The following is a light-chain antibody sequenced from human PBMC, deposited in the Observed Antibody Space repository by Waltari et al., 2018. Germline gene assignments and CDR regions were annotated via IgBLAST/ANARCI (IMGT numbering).Light chain of an antibody. CDR2: DGN. CDR3: SSYTSTNTWM. Sequence: QSALTQPASVSGSPGQSITISCTGTSRDVGGYNYVTWYQQHPGKAPKLMIFDGNKRPSGVSNRFSGAKSGNTASLTISGLQAEDEAEYHCSSYTSTNTWMFGGGTKLTVL. J-gene: IGLJ3*02. CDR1: SRDVGGYNY. V-gene: IGLV2-14*03.